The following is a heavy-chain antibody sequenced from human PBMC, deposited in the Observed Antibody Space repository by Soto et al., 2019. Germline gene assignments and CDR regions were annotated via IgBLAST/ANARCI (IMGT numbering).Heavy chain of an antibody. CDR2: IYYSGST. Sequence: TLSLTCTVSVGSISSSGYFWSWIRQHPVKGLEWIGYIYYSGSTYYNPGLKSRVTISVDTSKIQFSLRLSSVTAADTAIYYCARIAAYDTSGSPLYYFDYWGQGTLVTVSS. CDR3: ARIAAYDTSGSPLYYFDY. CDR1: VGSISSSGYF. V-gene: IGHV4-31*03. J-gene: IGHJ4*02. D-gene: IGHD3-22*01.